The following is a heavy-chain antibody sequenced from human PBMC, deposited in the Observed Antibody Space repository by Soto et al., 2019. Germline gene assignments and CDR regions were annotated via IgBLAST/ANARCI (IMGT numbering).Heavy chain of an antibody. V-gene: IGHV1-69*12. CDR1: GGTFSSYA. CDR3: ARDRDNRNSKGWFDP. Sequence: QVQLVQSGAEVKKPGSSVKVSCKASGGTFSSYAISWVRQAPGQGLEWMGGIIPIFGTANYAQKFQGRVTITADEATSTAYMELSSLRSEDTAVYYWARDRDNRNSKGWFDPWGQGTLVTVSS. CDR2: IIPIFGTA. J-gene: IGHJ5*02. D-gene: IGHD1-7*01.